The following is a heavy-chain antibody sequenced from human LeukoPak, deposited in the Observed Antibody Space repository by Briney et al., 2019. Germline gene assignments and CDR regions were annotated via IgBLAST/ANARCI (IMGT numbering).Heavy chain of an antibody. D-gene: IGHD3-3*01. V-gene: IGHV1-8*01. CDR2: MNPNSGNT. J-gene: IGHJ4*02. CDR3: ARWDDFWSGYAQGSDY. CDR1: GYTFTSYD. Sequence: GASVKVSCKASGYTFTSYDINWVRQATGQGLEWMGWMNPNSGNTGYAQKFQGRVTMTRSTSISTAYMELSSLRSEDTAVYYCARWDDFWSGYAQGSDYWGQGTLVTVSS.